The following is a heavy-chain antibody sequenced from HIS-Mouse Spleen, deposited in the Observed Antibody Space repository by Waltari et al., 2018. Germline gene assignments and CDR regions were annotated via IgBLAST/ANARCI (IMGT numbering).Heavy chain of an antibody. CDR3: AREIPYSSSWYDWYFDL. V-gene: IGHV4-39*07. Sequence: QLQLQESGPGLVKPSETLSLTCTVSGGSISSSSYYWGWIRQPPGKGLAGIGSSYYSGGTYYNPSLKSRVTISVDTSKNQFSLKLSSVTAADTAVYYCAREIPYSSSWYDWYFDLWGRGTLVTVSS. D-gene: IGHD6-13*01. CDR2: SYYSGGT. J-gene: IGHJ2*01. CDR1: GGSISSSSYY.